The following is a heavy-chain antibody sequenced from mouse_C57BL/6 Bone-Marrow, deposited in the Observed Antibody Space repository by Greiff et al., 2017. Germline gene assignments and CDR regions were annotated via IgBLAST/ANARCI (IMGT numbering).Heavy chain of an antibody. CDR1: GYTFTSYW. Sequence: QVQLQQPGAELVRPGTSVKLSCKASGYTFTSYWMHWVKQRPGQGLEWIGVIDPSDSYTNYNQKFKGKATLTVDTSSSTAYMQLSSLTSEDSACDYCARTYYEYEGFAYWGQGTLVTVSA. J-gene: IGHJ3*01. D-gene: IGHD2-4*01. V-gene: IGHV1-59*01. CDR3: ARTYYEYEGFAY. CDR2: IDPSDSYT.